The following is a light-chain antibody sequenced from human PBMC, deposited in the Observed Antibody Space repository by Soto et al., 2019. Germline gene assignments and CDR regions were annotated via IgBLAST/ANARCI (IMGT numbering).Light chain of an antibody. Sequence: QSVLTPPASVSGSPGQSITISCTGTSSDVGGYSYVSWYQQHPSKAPKLIIYEVSDRPSGVSNRFSGSKSGNTASLTIAGLQAEDEAYFYVSSYTSSSTPYVFGTVTKLTVL. J-gene: IGLJ1*01. CDR3: SSYTSSSTPYV. V-gene: IGLV2-14*01. CDR1: SSDVGGYSY. CDR2: EVS.